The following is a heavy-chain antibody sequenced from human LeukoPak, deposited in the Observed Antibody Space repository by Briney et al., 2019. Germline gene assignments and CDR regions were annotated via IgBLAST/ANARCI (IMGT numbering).Heavy chain of an antibody. CDR3: ARDRVDIVVVPAAMLRFDY. CDR2: ISSSGSTI. J-gene: IGHJ4*02. V-gene: IGHV3-11*01. Sequence: PGGSLRLSCAASGFTFSDYYMSWIRQAPGKELEWVSYISSSGSTIYYADSVKGRFTISRDNAKNSLYLQMNSLRAEDTAVYYCARDRVDIVVVPAAMLRFDYWGQGTLVTVSS. CDR1: GFTFSDYY. D-gene: IGHD2-2*01.